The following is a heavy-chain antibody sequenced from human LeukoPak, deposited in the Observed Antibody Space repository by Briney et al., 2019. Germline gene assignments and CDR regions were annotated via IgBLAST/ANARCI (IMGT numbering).Heavy chain of an antibody. CDR1: GGSISSYY. CDR3: ARDIGQQLRWFDP. V-gene: IGHV4-59*01. J-gene: IGHJ5*02. Sequence: SETLSLTCTVSGGSISSYYWSWIRQPPGKGLEWIGYIYYSGSTNYNPSLKSRVTISVDTSKNQSSLKLSSVTAAYTAVYYCARDIGQQLRWFDPWGQGTLVTVSS. CDR2: IYYSGST. D-gene: IGHD6-13*01.